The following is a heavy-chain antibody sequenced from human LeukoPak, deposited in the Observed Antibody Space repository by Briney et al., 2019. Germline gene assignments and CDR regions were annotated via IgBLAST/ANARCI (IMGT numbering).Heavy chain of an antibody. V-gene: IGHV1-8*01. CDR1: GYTFTSYD. J-gene: IGHJ5*02. Sequence: ASVKVSCKASGYTFTSYDINWVRQATGQGLEWMGWMNPNSGNTGYAQKFQGRVTMTRNTSISTAYMELSSLRSEDTAVYYCARDVQAAAGTAPGGFDPWGQGTLVTVSS. CDR3: ARDVQAAAGTAPGGFDP. CDR2: MNPNSGNT. D-gene: IGHD6-13*01.